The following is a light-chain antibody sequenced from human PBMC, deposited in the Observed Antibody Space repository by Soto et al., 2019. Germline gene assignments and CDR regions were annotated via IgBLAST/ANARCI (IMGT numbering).Light chain of an antibody. J-gene: IGLJ2*01. CDR3: QAWDSSLV. CDR1: KLGNKY. V-gene: IGLV3-1*01. CDR2: HDS. Sequence: SSELTQPPSVSVSPGQTASITCSGDKLGNKYACWYQQKPGQSPVLVIYHDSKRPSGIPERFSGSNSGNTATLTISGSQAMDEADYYCQAWDSSLVFGGGTKLTVL.